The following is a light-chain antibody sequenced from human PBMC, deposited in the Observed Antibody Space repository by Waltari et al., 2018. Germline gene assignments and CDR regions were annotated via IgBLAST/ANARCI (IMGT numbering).Light chain of an antibody. CDR1: SVSASSTSY. CDR3: SIYMGSGIWV. CDR2: KAN. V-gene: IGLV8-61*01. J-gene: IGLJ3*02. Sequence: QTVVTQEPSLSVSPGGTVTLTCALSSVSASSTSYATWYQQTPGQAPRTLVYKANSRASGVPYRFSGTILGNKAALTITGAQPDDESDYYCSIYMGSGIWVFGGGTKLTVL.